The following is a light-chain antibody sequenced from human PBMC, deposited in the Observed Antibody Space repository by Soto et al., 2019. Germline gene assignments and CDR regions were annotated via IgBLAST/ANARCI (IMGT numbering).Light chain of an antibody. CDR2: EVT. CDR1: SSDVGSYNF. Sequence: QSVLTQPASVSGSPGQSITISGTGTSSDVGSYNFVSWYQQHPGKAPKLMIYEVTNRPSGVSNRFSGSKSGNTASLTISGLQAEDEADYYCTSYTSSTTYVFATGTRSPS. V-gene: IGLV2-14*01. CDR3: TSYTSSTTYV. J-gene: IGLJ1*01.